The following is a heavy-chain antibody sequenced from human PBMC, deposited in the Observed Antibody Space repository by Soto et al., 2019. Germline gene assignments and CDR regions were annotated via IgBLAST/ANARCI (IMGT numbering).Heavy chain of an antibody. CDR3: ASTVEGYFDY. CDR2: IYYSGST. J-gene: IGHJ4*02. CDR1: GGSISSCGYY. Sequence: SETLSLTCTVSGGSISSCGYYWSWIRQHPGKGLEWIGYIYYSGSTCYNPSLKSRVTISVDTSKNQFSLKLSSVTAADTAVYYCASTVEGYFDYWGQGTLVTVSS. D-gene: IGHD2-21*01. V-gene: IGHV4-31*03.